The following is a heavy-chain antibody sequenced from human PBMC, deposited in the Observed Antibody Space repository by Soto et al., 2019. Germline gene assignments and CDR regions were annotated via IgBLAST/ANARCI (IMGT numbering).Heavy chain of an antibody. V-gene: IGHV3-30*18. Sequence: GGSLRLSCASSGFTFSSYGMHWVRQAPGKGLEWVAVISYDGSNKYYADSVKGRFTISRDNSKNTLYLQMNSLRAEDTAVHYCAKDPGPSTVTIGWFDPWGQGTLVTVSS. J-gene: IGHJ5*02. CDR1: GFTFSSYG. D-gene: IGHD4-17*01. CDR2: ISYDGSNK. CDR3: AKDPGPSTVTIGWFDP.